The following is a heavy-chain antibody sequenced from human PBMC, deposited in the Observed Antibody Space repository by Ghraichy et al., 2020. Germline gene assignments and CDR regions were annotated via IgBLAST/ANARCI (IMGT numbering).Heavy chain of an antibody. J-gene: IGHJ4*02. CDR3: ARKMYYYDSSGKNAFDY. CDR1: GFTFSSYS. Sequence: GGSLRLSCTASGFTFSSYSMNWVRQAPGKGLEWVSSISSSSSYIYYADSVKGRFTISRDNAKNSLYLQMNSLRAEDTAVYYCARKMYYYDSSGKNAFDYWGQGTLVTVSS. CDR2: ISSSSSYI. V-gene: IGHV3-21*01. D-gene: IGHD3-22*01.